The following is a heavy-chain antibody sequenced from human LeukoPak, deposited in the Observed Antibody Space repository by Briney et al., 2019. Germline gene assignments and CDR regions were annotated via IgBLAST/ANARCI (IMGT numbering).Heavy chain of an antibody. Sequence: GGSLRLSCAASGFTFSSYGMYWVRPAPGKGLEWVSAISGSGGSTYYADSVKGRFTISRDNSKNTLYLQMNSLRAEDTAVYYCAKAFRPMIVVIPSDYWGQGTLVTVSS. D-gene: IGHD3-22*01. V-gene: IGHV3-23*01. CDR3: AKAFRPMIVVIPSDY. J-gene: IGHJ4*02. CDR1: GFTFSSYG. CDR2: ISGSGGST.